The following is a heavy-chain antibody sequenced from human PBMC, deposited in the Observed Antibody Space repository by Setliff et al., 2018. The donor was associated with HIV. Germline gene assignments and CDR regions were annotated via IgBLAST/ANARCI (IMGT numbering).Heavy chain of an antibody. CDR3: ARGRGESRTNYFDY. V-gene: IGHV3-7*03. CDR1: GFTFSNYW. Sequence: PGGSLRLSCAASGFTFSNYWMSWVRQAPGKGLEWVANIRQDGSEQFYVDSVKGRFTISRDNAKNSLYLQMNSLRAEGTAVYFCARGRGESRTNYFDYWGQGSLVTVSS. J-gene: IGHJ4*02. CDR2: IRQDGSEQ.